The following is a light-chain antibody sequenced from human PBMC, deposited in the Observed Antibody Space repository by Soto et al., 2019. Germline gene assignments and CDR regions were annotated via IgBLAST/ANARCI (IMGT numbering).Light chain of an antibody. V-gene: IGKV3-20*01. Sequence: ETVLTQSPGTLSLSPGERATLSCRASQSVSTTYLAWYQQKPGQAPSLLIYGASSRATGIPDRFSGSGSGTDFTLTISRLEPEDFAVYFCQQYFGSMYTFGQGTKLEIK. CDR2: GAS. CDR1: QSVSTTY. CDR3: QQYFGSMYT. J-gene: IGKJ2*01.